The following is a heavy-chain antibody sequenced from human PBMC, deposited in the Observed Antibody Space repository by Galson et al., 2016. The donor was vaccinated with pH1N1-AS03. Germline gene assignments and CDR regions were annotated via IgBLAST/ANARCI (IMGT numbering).Heavy chain of an antibody. CDR3: ARDIKMDYDGKPYYYGMDV. CDR2: INQDGSEK. V-gene: IGHV3-7*03. Sequence: SLRLSCAVSGFIFSSYCMYWVRQAPGKGLEWVAHINQDGSEKNYVDSVKGRFTISRDNAKNSLYLQMNSLRVEDTAVYHCARDIKMDYDGKPYYYGMDVWGQGTTVTVSS. D-gene: IGHD4-23*01. CDR1: GFIFSSYC. J-gene: IGHJ6*02.